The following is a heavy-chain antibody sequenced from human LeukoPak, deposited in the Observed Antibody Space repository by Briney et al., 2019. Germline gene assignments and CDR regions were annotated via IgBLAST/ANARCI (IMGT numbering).Heavy chain of an antibody. D-gene: IGHD2-15*01. CDR3: ARISCSGGSCYPDY. J-gene: IGHJ4*02. Sequence: SETLSLTCAVYGGSFSGYYWSWIRQPPGKGLEWIGYIYYSGSTNYNPSLKSRVTISVDTSKNQFSLKLSSVTAADTAVYYCARISCSGGSCYPDYWGQGTLVTVSS. CDR2: IYYSGST. CDR1: GGSFSGYY. V-gene: IGHV4-59*01.